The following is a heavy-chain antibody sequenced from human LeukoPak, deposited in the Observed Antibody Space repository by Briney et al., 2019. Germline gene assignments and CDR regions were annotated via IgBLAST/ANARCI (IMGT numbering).Heavy chain of an antibody. Sequence: GASVKVSCKASGGTFSSYAISWVRQAPGQGLEWMGGIIPIFGTANYAQKFQGRVTITADESTSTAYMELSSLRSDDTAVYYCARVPRVGATFFDYWGQGTLVTVSS. D-gene: IGHD1-26*01. CDR2: IIPIFGTA. CDR1: GGTFSSYA. CDR3: ARVPRVGATFFDY. J-gene: IGHJ4*02. V-gene: IGHV1-69*13.